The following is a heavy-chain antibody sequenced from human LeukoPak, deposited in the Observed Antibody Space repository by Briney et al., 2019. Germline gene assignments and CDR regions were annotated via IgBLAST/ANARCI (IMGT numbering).Heavy chain of an antibody. CDR2: IRSKAYGGTT. CDR1: GFTFGDYA. J-gene: IGHJ3*02. CDR3: TSAWDDSSADGYAFDI. V-gene: IGHV3-49*03. Sequence: GGSLRLSCTASGFTFGDYAMSWFRQAPGKGLEWVGFIRSKAYGGTTEYAASVKGRFTISRDDSESIAYLQMNSLKTEDTAVYYCTSAWDDSSADGYAFDIWGQGTMVTVSS. D-gene: IGHD3-22*01.